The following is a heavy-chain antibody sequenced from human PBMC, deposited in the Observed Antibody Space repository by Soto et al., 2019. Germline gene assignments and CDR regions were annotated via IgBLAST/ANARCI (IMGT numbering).Heavy chain of an antibody. CDR3: ARIGFLDRYYYYYGMDV. J-gene: IGHJ6*02. D-gene: IGHD3-3*02. CDR1: GGSISSYY. V-gene: IGHV4-59*01. Sequence: SETLSLTCTVSGGSISSYYWSWIRQPPGKGLEWIGYIYYSGSTNYNPSLKSRVTISVDTSKNQFSLKLSSVTAADTAVYYCARIGFLDRYYYYYGMDVWGQGTTVTVSS. CDR2: IYYSGST.